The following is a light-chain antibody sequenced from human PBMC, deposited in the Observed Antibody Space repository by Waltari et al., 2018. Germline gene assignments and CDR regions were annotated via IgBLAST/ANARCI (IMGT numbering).Light chain of an antibody. CDR2: GAS. CDR1: QNIHDN. CDR3: QQYNKWPPLT. Sequence: EVLMTQSPATLSGSPGERVTLPCRASQNIHDNLAWYQQRPRQAPRLLIYGASTRATDIPARFRGSGSGTEFTLTINSLQSEDLGIYYCQQYNKWPPLTFGGGTKVEIK. V-gene: IGKV3-15*01. J-gene: IGKJ4*01.